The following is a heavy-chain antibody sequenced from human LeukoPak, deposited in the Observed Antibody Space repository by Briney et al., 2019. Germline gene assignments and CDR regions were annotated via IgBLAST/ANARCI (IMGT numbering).Heavy chain of an antibody. V-gene: IGHV4-39*01. CDR1: GGSISSSSYY. CDR3: ARAGLTFPVRY. D-gene: IGHD3-16*01. Sequence: SETLSLTCTVSGGSISSSSYYWGWIRQPPGKGLEWIGSTYYSGSTYYNPSLKSRVTISVDTSKNQFSLKLSSVTAADTAVYYCARAGLTFPVRYWGQGTLVTVSS. J-gene: IGHJ4*02. CDR2: TYYSGST.